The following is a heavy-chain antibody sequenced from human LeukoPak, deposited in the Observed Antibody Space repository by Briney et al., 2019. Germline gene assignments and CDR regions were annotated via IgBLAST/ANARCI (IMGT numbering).Heavy chain of an antibody. CDR3: AREVVGGSKSYFDY. D-gene: IGHD1-26*01. CDR2: IKQDGSAK. Sequence: PGGSLRLSCVASGFTFTNYWMTWVRQAPGKGLEWVANIKQDGSAKYYVDSVKGRFTISRDNAKNSLYLQMNSLRAEDTAVYYCAREVVGGSKSYFDYWGQGTLVTVSS. V-gene: IGHV3-7*01. CDR1: GFTFTNYW. J-gene: IGHJ4*02.